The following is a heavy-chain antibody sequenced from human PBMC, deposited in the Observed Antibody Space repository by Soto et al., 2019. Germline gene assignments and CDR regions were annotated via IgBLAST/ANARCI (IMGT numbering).Heavy chain of an antibody. J-gene: IGHJ3*02. CDR1: GFIFSTYA. D-gene: IGHD4-17*01. V-gene: IGHV3-23*01. Sequence: PGGSLRLSCGASGFIFSTYAMNWVRQAPGEGLEWVSAISSNSDSTFYAESVRGRFTISRDNSVNTLYLQMSRLRTEDTAVYYCANPRGYGVFDPVDIWGQGTMVNV. CDR2: ISSNSDST. CDR3: ANPRGYGVFDPVDI.